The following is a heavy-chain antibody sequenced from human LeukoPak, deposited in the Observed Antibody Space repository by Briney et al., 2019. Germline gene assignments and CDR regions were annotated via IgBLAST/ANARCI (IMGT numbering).Heavy chain of an antibody. J-gene: IGHJ4*02. Sequence: GGTLRLSCAAAGFTFSSYWMNWVRQAPGKGLEWVANIKEDGSEKYYVDSVKGRFTISRDNAKNSLYLQMNSLRAEDTAVYYCARDRSTDFWSGYYTNYFDYWGQGTLVTVSS. CDR3: ARDRSTDFWSGYYTNYFDY. D-gene: IGHD3-3*01. V-gene: IGHV3-7*01. CDR2: IKEDGSEK. CDR1: GFTFSSYW.